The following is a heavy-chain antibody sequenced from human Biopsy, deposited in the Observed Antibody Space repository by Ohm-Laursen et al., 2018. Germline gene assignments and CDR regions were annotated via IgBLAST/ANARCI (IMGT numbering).Heavy chain of an antibody. J-gene: IGHJ3*02. CDR3: GRREVVITHDAFDT. Sequence: SETLSLTCNVSGGDINNYYWSWIRQPPGKGLEWIGDVYYSGSTNRNPSLKSRVTILVDTSKNQFSLKLNFVTAADTAVYYCGRREVVITHDAFDTWGQGTMVTVSS. CDR2: VYYSGST. CDR1: GGDINNYY. D-gene: IGHD3-22*01. V-gene: IGHV4-59*08.